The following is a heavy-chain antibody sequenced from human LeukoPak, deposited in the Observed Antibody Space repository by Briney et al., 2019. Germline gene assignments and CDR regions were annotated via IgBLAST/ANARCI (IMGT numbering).Heavy chain of an antibody. D-gene: IGHD1-26*01. CDR1: GGTFSSHA. V-gene: IGHV1-69*13. Sequence: SVKVSCKASGGTFSSHAISWVRQAPGQGLEWMGGIIPIIGTVNYAQKFQGRVTITADESTSTAYMELSSLRSEDTAVYYCARSYRTYYYYYMDVWGKGTTVTISS. CDR2: IIPIIGTV. J-gene: IGHJ6*03. CDR3: ARSYRTYYYYYMDV.